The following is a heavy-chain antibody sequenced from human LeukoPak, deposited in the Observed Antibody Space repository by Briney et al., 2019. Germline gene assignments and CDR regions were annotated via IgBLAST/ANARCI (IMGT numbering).Heavy chain of an antibody. CDR3: ARHVGMNYWDLDY. CDR1: GYIFTSSW. V-gene: IGHV5-10-1*01. D-gene: IGHD1-7*01. Sequence: GESLKISCKGSGYIFTSSWISWVRQMPGKGLEWMGRIDPGDSYTNYSPSFQGHVTISADKSINTAYLQWSSLKASDTAMYYCARHVGMNYWDLDYWGQGSLVTVSS. CDR2: IDPGDSYT. J-gene: IGHJ4*02.